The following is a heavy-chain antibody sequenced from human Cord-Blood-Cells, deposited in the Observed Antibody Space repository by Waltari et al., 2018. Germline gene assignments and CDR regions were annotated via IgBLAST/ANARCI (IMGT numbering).Heavy chain of an antibody. CDR2: IIPILGIA. Sequence: QVQLVQSGAEVKKPGSSVKVSCKASGGTFSSYAISWVRQAPGQGLEWMGGIIPILGIANYAQKCQGRVTITADKSTSTAYMELSSLRSEDTAVYYCARAVERDYDSSGYYYVEAFDIWGQGTMVTVSS. J-gene: IGHJ3*02. CDR1: GGTFSSYA. CDR3: ARAVERDYDSSGYYYVEAFDI. V-gene: IGHV1-69*10. D-gene: IGHD3-22*01.